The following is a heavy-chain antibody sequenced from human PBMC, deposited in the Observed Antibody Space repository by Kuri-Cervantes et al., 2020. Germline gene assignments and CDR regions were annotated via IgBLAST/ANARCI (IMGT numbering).Heavy chain of an antibody. Sequence: GGSLRLSCAASGFTFSSYAMSWVRQAPGKGLEWVSYISSSGSSIYYADSVKGRFTISRDNAKNSLDLQMNSLRAEDTALYYCASVGRSTRPGFWGQGTLVTVSS. D-gene: IGHD6-6*01. CDR2: ISSSGSSI. J-gene: IGHJ4*02. CDR1: GFTFSSYA. V-gene: IGHV3-48*03. CDR3: ASVGRSTRPGF.